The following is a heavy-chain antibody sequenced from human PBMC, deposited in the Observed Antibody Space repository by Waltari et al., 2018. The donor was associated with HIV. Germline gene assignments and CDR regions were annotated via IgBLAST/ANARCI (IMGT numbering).Heavy chain of an antibody. CDR1: GYTFSAYT. V-gene: IGHV1-18*01. CDR2: SSGYKSNT. CDR3: ARGVSIVRGVMIRGHMDV. Sequence: VQLVQSGAEMRKPGASVKVSCRASGYTFSAYTISWVRQAPGQGLEWMGWSSGYKSNTNYAQKFQGRVNMTTDTSTSTAHMELRSLRSDDTAVYYCARGVSIVRGVMIRGHMDVWGQGTTVTVSS. J-gene: IGHJ6*02. D-gene: IGHD3-10*01.